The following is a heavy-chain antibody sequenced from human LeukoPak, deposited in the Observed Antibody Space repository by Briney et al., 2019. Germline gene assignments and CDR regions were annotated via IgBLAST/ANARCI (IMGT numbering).Heavy chain of an antibody. V-gene: IGHV4-34*01. D-gene: IGHD5-24*01. J-gene: IGHJ6*03. CDR3: ARERRRDGYKLSPRYYYYYMDV. CDR2: FDHSGST. CDR1: GGSFSGYY. Sequence: SETLSLIRAVYGGSFSGYYWTWIRQPPWPALELIGEFDHSGSTDYNPSLKSRVTISVDTSKNQFSLKLSSVTAADTAVYYCARERRRDGYKLSPRYYYYYMDVWGKGTTVTVSS.